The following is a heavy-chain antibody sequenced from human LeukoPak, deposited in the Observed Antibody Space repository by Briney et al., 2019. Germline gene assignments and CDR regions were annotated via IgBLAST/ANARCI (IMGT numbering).Heavy chain of an antibody. CDR3: ASSHCSSTSCDFDY. D-gene: IGHD2-2*01. Sequence: ASVKVSCKASGYTFTSYDINWVRQATGQGLEWMGWMNPNSGNTGYAQKFQGRVTMTRNTSISTAYMELSSLRSEDTAVYYCASSHCSSTSCDFDYWGQGTLVTVSS. V-gene: IGHV1-8*01. CDR2: MNPNSGNT. J-gene: IGHJ4*02. CDR1: GYTFTSYD.